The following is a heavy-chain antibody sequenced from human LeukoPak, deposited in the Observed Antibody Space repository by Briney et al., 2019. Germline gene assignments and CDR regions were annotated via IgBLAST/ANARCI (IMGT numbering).Heavy chain of an antibody. CDR2: MKQDGSEK. CDR3: ARAKIFDWLFDY. V-gene: IGHV3-7*01. Sequence: GGSLRLSCAASGFTFSSYWMTWVRQAPGKGLEWVANMKQDGSEKYFVDSVKGRFTISRDNAKNSLYLQMNSLRAEDTAVYYCARAKIFDWLFDYWGQGTLVTVSS. CDR1: GFTFSSYW. D-gene: IGHD3-9*01. J-gene: IGHJ4*02.